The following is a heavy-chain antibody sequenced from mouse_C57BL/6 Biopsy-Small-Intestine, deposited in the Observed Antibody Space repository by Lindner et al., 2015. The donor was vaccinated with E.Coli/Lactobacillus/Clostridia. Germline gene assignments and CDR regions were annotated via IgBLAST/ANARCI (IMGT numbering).Heavy chain of an antibody. V-gene: IGHV5-17*01. CDR1: GFTFSDYG. Sequence: VQLQESGGGLVQPKGSLKLSCAASGFTFSDYGMHWVRQAPEKGLEWVAYISSGSSTIYYADTVKGRFTISRDNAKNTLFLQMTSLRSEDTAMYYCARPAWFAYWGQGTLVTVSA. CDR3: ARPAWFAY. J-gene: IGHJ3*01. CDR2: ISSGSSTI.